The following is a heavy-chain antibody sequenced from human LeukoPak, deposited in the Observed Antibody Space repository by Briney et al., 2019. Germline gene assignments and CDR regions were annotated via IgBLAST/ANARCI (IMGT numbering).Heavy chain of an antibody. Sequence: TSETLSLTCAVYGDSFSGYYWSWIRQPPGKGLEWIAEINHRGTTHYNPSLKSRVNISADTSKNQFSLHLDSVTAADTAVYYCARSWAGMYYPFYYFDYWGQGTLVSVSS. J-gene: IGHJ4*02. CDR2: INHRGTT. CDR1: GDSFSGYY. CDR3: ARSWAGMYYPFYYFDY. V-gene: IGHV4-34*01. D-gene: IGHD1-26*01.